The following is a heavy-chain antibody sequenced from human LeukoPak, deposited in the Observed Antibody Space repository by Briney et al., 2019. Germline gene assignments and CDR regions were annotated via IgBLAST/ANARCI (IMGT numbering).Heavy chain of an antibody. Sequence: GGSLRLSCAASGFTFSDYYMSWIRQAPGKGLEWVSYISGSGSTIYYADSVKGRFTISRGNAKNSLYLQMNSLRAEDTAVYYCARASGTGYYIDYWGQGTLVTVSS. CDR1: GFTFSDYY. D-gene: IGHD3/OR15-3a*01. CDR2: ISGSGSTI. J-gene: IGHJ4*02. CDR3: ARASGTGYYIDY. V-gene: IGHV3-11*01.